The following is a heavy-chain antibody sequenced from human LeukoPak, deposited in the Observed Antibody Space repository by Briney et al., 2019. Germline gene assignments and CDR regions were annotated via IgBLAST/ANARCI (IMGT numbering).Heavy chain of an antibody. CDR1: GYTFTNYG. J-gene: IGHJ4*02. CDR2: ISGYQGST. D-gene: IGHD5-24*01. CDR3: ASSDLATITAGPFNY. Sequence: ASVKVSCKASGYTFTNYGITWVRQAPGQGLEGMGWISGYQGSTKYAQNFQGRVTMTIDTSTSTAYMDLRSLRAEDTAIYFCASSDLATITAGPFNYWGQGTLVAVSS. V-gene: IGHV1-18*01.